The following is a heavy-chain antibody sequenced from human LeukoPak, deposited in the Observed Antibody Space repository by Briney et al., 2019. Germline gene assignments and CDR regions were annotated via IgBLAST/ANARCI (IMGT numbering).Heavy chain of an antibody. J-gene: IGHJ4*02. D-gene: IGHD2-8*01. CDR1: GFTFSDYY. V-gene: IGHV3-23*01. Sequence: GGSLRLSCAASGFTFSDYYMSWVRQAPGKGLEWVSTVSGGGAYTYYADSVKGRFTVSRDDSKSMHFLQMNSLRPEDTALYFCAKRITVSAGYYLDSWGQGTLVTVSS. CDR2: VSGGGAYT. CDR3: AKRITVSAGYYLDS.